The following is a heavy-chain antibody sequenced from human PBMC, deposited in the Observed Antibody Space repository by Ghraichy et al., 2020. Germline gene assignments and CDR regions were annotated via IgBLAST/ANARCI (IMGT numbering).Heavy chain of an antibody. CDR2: ISGSTGYI. V-gene: IGHV3-21*01. D-gene: IGHD3-22*01. CDR3: ARDHSYYYDRTGYYPLDY. CDR1: GFTFSSYT. Sequence: GGSLRLSCAASGFTFSSYTMNWVRQAPGKGLEWISSISGSTGYIYYADSVKGRFTMSRDDAKSSLYLQMNSLRDEDTAVYYCARDHSYYYDRTGYYPLDYWGQGTLVTVSS. J-gene: IGHJ4*02.